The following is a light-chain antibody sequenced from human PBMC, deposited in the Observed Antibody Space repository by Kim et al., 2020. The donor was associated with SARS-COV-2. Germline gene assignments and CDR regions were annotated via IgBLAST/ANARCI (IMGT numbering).Light chain of an antibody. CDR2: RAC. Sequence: PGERATLSCRASQRVSSTYLAWYQQKPGQAPRLVIYRACSRATGIPDRFSGSGSGTDFTLTISRLEPEDVAVYYCQQYSTTTWTFGQGTKLE. V-gene: IGKV3-20*01. J-gene: IGKJ2*01. CDR1: QRVSSTY. CDR3: QQYSTTTWT.